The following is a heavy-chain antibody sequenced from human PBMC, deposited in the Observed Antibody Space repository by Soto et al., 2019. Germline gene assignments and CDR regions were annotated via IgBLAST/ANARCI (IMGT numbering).Heavy chain of an antibody. J-gene: IGHJ6*02. Sequence: SETLSLTCTVSGGSISSGNYYWSWIRQPPGKGLEWIGFISYSGSAYYNPSLKSRVTISVDTSKNQFSLKLSSVTAADTAVYYCASVTRTCISTSCYRYYYGMDVWGQGTTVTVSS. CDR1: GGSISSGNYY. CDR2: ISYSGSA. V-gene: IGHV4-30-4*02. D-gene: IGHD2-2*02. CDR3: ASVTRTCISTSCYRYYYGMDV.